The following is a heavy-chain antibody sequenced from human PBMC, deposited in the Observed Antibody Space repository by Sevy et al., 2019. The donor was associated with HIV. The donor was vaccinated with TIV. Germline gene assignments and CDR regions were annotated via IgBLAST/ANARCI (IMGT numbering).Heavy chain of an antibody. D-gene: IGHD2-21*01. CDR2: ISYDGRNNK. Sequence: VGSLRLSCAASGFRFSDYSMHWVRQAPGKGLEWVAVISYDGRNNKYNVDSVKGRFTISRDNSKNTLFLQMNSLRAEDSAIYYCARHRTVILDSAFDYWGQGTLVTDSS. V-gene: IGHV3-30*14. CDR3: ARHRTVILDSAFDY. J-gene: IGHJ4*02. CDR1: GFRFSDYS.